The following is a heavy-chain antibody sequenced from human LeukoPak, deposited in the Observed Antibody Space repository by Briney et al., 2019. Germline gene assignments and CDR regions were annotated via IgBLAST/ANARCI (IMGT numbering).Heavy chain of an antibody. Sequence: PSETLSLTCTVSGGSISSYYWSWIRQPPGKGLEWIGYIYYSGSTNYNPSLKSRVTISVDTSKNQFSLKLSSVTAADTAVYYCARQYAGFYVLDVWGQGTTVTVSS. CDR3: ARQYAGFYVLDV. J-gene: IGHJ6*02. CDR2: IYYSGST. D-gene: IGHD2-8*01. CDR1: GGSISSYY. V-gene: IGHV4-59*01.